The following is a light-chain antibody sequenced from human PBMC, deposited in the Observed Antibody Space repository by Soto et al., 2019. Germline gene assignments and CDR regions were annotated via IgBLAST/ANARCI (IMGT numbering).Light chain of an antibody. CDR2: KAS. Sequence: DIQMTQSPSTLSASVGDRVTITCRASQSISSWLAWYHQKPGKAPNLLIYKASSLESGVPSRFSGSGSGTEFTLTISSLQPDDFATYYCQQYNSYPLTVGGGTKVEIK. V-gene: IGKV1-5*03. J-gene: IGKJ4*01. CDR1: QSISSW. CDR3: QQYNSYPLT.